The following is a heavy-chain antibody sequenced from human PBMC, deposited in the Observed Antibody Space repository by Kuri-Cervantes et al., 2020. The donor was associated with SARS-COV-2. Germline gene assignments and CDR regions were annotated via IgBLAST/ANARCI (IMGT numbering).Heavy chain of an antibody. Sequence: SETLSLTCTVSGGSISNSFYYWGWIRQPPGKGLEWIGSIYYSGSTFYSPSLKSRVTISVDTSKDQFSLKLSSVTAADTAVYYCARQDTYYYDSSGPFDYWGQGTLVTVSS. J-gene: IGHJ4*02. CDR1: GGSISNSFYY. V-gene: IGHV4-39*01. CDR3: ARQDTYYYDSSGPFDY. CDR2: IYYSGST. D-gene: IGHD3-22*01.